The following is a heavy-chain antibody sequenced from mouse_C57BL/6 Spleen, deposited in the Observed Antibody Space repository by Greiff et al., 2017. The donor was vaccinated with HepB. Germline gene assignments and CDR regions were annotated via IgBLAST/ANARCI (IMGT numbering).Heavy chain of an antibody. J-gene: IGHJ3*01. D-gene: IGHD2-3*01. CDR1: GYTFTSYW. CDR3: ARSEGGYYAFAY. CDR2: IHPNSGST. Sequence: QVQLQQPGAELVKPGASVKLSCKASGYTFTSYWMHWVKQRPGQGLGWIGMIHPNSGSTNYNEKFKSKATLTVDKSSSTAYMQLSSLTSEDSAVYYCARSEGGYYAFAYWGQGTLVTVSA. V-gene: IGHV1-64*01.